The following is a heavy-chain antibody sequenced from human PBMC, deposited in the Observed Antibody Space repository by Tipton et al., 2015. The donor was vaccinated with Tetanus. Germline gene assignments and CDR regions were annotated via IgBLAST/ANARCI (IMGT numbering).Heavy chain of an antibody. CDR1: GGSISSYY. CDR3: ARDQVAIAAATHWYFDL. D-gene: IGHD6-13*01. J-gene: IGHJ2*01. V-gene: IGHV4-4*07. CDR2: IYTSGST. Sequence: TLSLTCTVSGGSISSYYWSWIRQPAGKGLEWIGRIYTSGSTNYNPSLKSRVTMSVDTSKNHFSLKLSSVTAADTAVYYCARDQVAIAAATHWYFDLWGRGTLVTVSS.